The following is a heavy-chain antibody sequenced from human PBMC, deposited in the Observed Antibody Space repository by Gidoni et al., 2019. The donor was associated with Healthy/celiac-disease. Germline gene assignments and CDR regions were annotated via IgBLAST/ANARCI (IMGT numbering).Heavy chain of an antibody. J-gene: IGHJ6*03. CDR1: GYTFTLYY. CDR2: INPNTGGT. Sequence: QVQLVQSGAEVKKPGASVKVSCQASGYTFTLYYIHWARQAPGQGLEWMGWINPNTGGTNYAQKFQGRLTMTRDTSITAAYMELTRLTSDDTAVYYCARELRYSGSPFHYYMDVWGEGTTVTVSS. CDR3: ARELRYSGSPFHYYMDV. V-gene: IGHV1-2*02. D-gene: IGHD6-6*01.